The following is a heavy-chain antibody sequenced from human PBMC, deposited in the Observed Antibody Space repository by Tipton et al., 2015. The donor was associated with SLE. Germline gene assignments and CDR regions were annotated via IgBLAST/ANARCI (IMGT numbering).Heavy chain of an antibody. J-gene: IGHJ4*02. Sequence: TLSLTCTVSGDSISSGSHYWSWIRQPAGEGLEWIGRVYSSGSANYNPSLKSRVTMSVDTSKNQFSLKLTSVTAADTAVYYCARDPYDSWSDYQATFDYWGQGTLVTVSS. D-gene: IGHD3-3*01. CDR3: ARDPYDSWSDYQATFDY. CDR1: GDSISSGSHY. V-gene: IGHV4-61*02. CDR2: VYSSGSA.